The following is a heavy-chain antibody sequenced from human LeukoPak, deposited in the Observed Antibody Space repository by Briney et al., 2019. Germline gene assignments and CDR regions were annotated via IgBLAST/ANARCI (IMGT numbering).Heavy chain of an antibody. V-gene: IGHV4-61*02. CDR3: ARDQSSGYNWFAP. J-gene: IGHJ5*02. Sequence: PSQTLSLTCTVSGGSISSGSYYWNWIRQPAGKGLEWIGRVYSSGSTDYNPSLKSRVTMSVDTSKNQFSLKVTSVTAADTAVYYCARDQSSGYNWFAPWGQGTLVTVSS. D-gene: IGHD6-19*01. CDR2: VYSSGST. CDR1: GGSISSGSYY.